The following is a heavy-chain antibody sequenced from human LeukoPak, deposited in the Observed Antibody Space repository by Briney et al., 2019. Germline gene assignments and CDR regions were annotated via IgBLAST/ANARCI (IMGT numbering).Heavy chain of an antibody. CDR3: ARDEFGPQGLFDY. Sequence: GGSLRLSCAASGFTFSSYVMSWVRQAPGKGLEWVSSISSSSSYIYYADSVKGRFTISRDNAKNSLYLQMNSLRAEDTAVYYCARDEFGPQGLFDYWGQGTLVTVSS. J-gene: IGHJ4*02. D-gene: IGHD3-10*01. V-gene: IGHV3-21*01. CDR1: GFTFSSYV. CDR2: ISSSSSYI.